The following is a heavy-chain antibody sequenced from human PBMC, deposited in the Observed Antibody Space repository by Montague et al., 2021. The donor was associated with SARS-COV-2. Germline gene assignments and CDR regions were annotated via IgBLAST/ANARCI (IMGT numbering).Heavy chain of an antibody. J-gene: IGHJ3*02. CDR2: SDWDDDK. CDR3: ARIWGATRGDAFDI. D-gene: IGHD1-26*01. Sequence: PALVKPTQTLTLTCTFSGFSRSTSGMCVSWIRQPPGKALEWLALSDWDDDKYYSTSLKTRLTISKDTSKNQVVLTMTNVDPVDTATYYCARIWGATRGDAFDIWGQGTMVTVSS. V-gene: IGHV2-70*01. CDR1: GFSRSTSGMC.